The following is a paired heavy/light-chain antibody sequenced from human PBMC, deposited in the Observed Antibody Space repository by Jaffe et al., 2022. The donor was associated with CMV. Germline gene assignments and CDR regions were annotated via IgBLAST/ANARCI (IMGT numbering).Light chain of an antibody. J-gene: IGKJ5*01. V-gene: IGKV3-11*01. CDR3: QQRSNWGIT. Sequence: EIVLTQSPATLSLSPGERATLSCRASQSVSSYLAWYQQKPGQAPRLLIYDASNRATGIPARFSGSGSGTDFTLTISSLEPEDFAVYYCQQRSNWGITFGQGTRLEIK. CDR2: DAS. CDR1: QSVSSY.
Heavy chain of an antibody. CDR2: ISSNGGST. D-gene: IGHD3-22*01. CDR1: GFTFSSYA. V-gene: IGHV3-64D*06. J-gene: IGHJ5*02. CDR3: VKDSAFDDYDSSGYYNWFDP. Sequence: EVQLVESGGGLVQPGGSLRLSCSASGFTFSSYAMHWVRQAPGKGLEYVSAISSNGGSTYYADSVKGRFTISRDNSKNTLYLQMSSLRAEDTAVYYCVKDSAFDDYDSSGYYNWFDPWGQGTLVTVSS.